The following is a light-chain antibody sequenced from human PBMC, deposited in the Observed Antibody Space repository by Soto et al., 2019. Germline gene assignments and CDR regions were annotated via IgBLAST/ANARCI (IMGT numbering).Light chain of an antibody. J-gene: IGKJ1*01. Sequence: EIVLTQSPGTLSLSPGERATLSCRASQSVRSSYLAWYQQKPGQAPRLLIYGASSRATGIPDRISGSGSGTDFTLTISGLEPEDFAVYYCQQYGSPPQTFGQGTKVDIK. CDR3: QQYGSPPQT. V-gene: IGKV3-20*01. CDR2: GAS. CDR1: QSVRSSY.